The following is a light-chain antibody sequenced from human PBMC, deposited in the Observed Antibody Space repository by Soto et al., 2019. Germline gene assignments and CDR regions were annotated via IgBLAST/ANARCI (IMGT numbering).Light chain of an antibody. J-gene: IGLJ1*01. CDR2: DVS. Sequence: QSVLTQPPPVSGSPGPSITISFTGNSKDVGGYNYASWYQQHPANAPNLMIYDVSNRPSGVSNRFSGSKSGNTASLTISGLQAEDEADYYCSSYTSSSTLYVFGTGTKVTVL. CDR1: SKDVGGYNY. CDR3: SSYTSSSTLYV. V-gene: IGLV2-14*01.